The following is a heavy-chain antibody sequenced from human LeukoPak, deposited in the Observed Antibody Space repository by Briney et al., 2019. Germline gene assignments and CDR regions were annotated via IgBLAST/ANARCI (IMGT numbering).Heavy chain of an antibody. D-gene: IGHD1-1*01. CDR2: MNPNSGNT. Sequence: ASVKVSCKASGYTFTSYDINWVRQATRQGLEWMGWMNPNSGNTGYAQKFQGRVTITRNTSISTAYMELSSLRSEDTAVYYCARFGLIIWNDGGNAFDIWGQGTMVTVSS. V-gene: IGHV1-8*03. CDR3: ARFGLIIWNDGGNAFDI. J-gene: IGHJ3*02. CDR1: GYTFTSYD.